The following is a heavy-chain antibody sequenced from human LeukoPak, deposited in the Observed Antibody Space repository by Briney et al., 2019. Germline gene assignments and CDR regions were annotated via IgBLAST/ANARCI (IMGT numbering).Heavy chain of an antibody. Sequence: GGSLRLSCTASGFTFGDYAMSWVRQAPGKGLEWLGFIRSKAYGGTTEYAASVKGRFTISRDDSKSIAYLQMNSLKTEDTAVYYCTRVDEEWELLTNYFDYWGQGTLVTVSS. CDR1: GFTFGDYA. J-gene: IGHJ4*02. D-gene: IGHD1-26*01. V-gene: IGHV3-49*04. CDR2: IRSKAYGGTT. CDR3: TRVDEEWELLTNYFDY.